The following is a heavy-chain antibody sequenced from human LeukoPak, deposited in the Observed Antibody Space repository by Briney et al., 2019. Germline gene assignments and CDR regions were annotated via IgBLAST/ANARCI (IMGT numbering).Heavy chain of an antibody. CDR3: AKDDWVIAAAVRLYYYYGMDV. CDR1: GFTIRSYG. V-gene: IGHV3-30*02. CDR2: RRYDGSDK. Sequence: GASLRLCCAASGFTIRSYGMHWVRQAPGKGLEWVAFRRYDGSDKYYADSVKGRFTISRDNSKNTLYLQMNRLRAEDTAVYYCAKDDWVIAAAVRLYYYYGMDVWGQGTTVTVSS. D-gene: IGHD6-13*01. J-gene: IGHJ6*02.